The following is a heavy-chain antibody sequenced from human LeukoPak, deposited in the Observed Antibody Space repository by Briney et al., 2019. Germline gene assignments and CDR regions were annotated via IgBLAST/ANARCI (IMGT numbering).Heavy chain of an antibody. CDR1: GLTFSSSW. D-gene: IGHD5-18*01. J-gene: IGHJ4*02. CDR2: INPDGNKK. Sequence: GESLKISCAVSGLTFSSSWMDWVRQAPGKGLEWVASINPDGNKKYSADSVKGRFTISRDNAENSLYLQMNSLSVEDTAFYYCARDLAYSRLDYWGQGMLVTVSS. V-gene: IGHV3-7*01. CDR3: ARDLAYSRLDY.